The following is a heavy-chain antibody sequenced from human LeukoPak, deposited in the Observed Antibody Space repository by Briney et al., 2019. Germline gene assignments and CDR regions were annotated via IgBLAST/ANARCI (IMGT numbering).Heavy chain of an antibody. V-gene: IGHV4-31*03. Sequence: TLSLTCTVSGGSISSGGYYWSWIRQHPGKGLEWIGYIYYSGSTYCNPSLKSRVTISVDTSKNQFSLKLSSVTAADTAVYYCARGSQRRYFQHWGQGTLVTVSS. CDR2: IYYSGST. J-gene: IGHJ1*01. D-gene: IGHD6-25*01. CDR3: ARGSQRRYFQH. CDR1: GGSISSGGYY.